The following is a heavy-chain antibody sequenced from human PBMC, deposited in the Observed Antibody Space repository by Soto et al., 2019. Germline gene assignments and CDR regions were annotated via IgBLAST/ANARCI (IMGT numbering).Heavy chain of an antibody. CDR2: IYYSGST. V-gene: IGHV4-59*01. CDR3: ARDGHYDFWSGYYRYGMDV. J-gene: IGHJ6*02. CDR1: GGSISSYY. D-gene: IGHD3-3*01. Sequence: SETLSLTCTVSGGSISSYYWSWIRQPPGKGLEWIGYIYYSGSTNYNPSLKSRVTISVDTSKNQFSLKLSSVTAADTAVYYCARDGHYDFWSGYYRYGMDVWGQGTTVTSP.